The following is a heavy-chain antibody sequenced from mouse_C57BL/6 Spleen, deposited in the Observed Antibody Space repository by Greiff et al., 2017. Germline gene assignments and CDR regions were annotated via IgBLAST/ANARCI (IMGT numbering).Heavy chain of an antibody. J-gene: IGHJ1*03. CDR3: ARGGYGSSYVDWDFDV. V-gene: IGHV5-17*01. CDR1: GFTFSDYG. Sequence: EVKLVESGGGLVKPGGSLKLSCAASGFTFSDYGMHWVRQAPEKGLEWVAYISRGSSTIYYADTVKGQFTISRDNAKNTLFLQMTSLRSEDTAMYYWARGGYGSSYVDWDFDVWGTGTTVTVSS. CDR2: ISRGSSTI. D-gene: IGHD1-1*01.